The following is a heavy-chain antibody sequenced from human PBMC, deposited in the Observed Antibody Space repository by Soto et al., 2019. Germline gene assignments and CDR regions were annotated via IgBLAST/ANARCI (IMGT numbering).Heavy chain of an antibody. Sequence: GGSLRLSCAASGFTFSSYSMNWVRQAPGKGLEWVSYISSSSSTIYYADSVKGRFTISRDNAKNSLYLQMNSLRDEDTAVYYCARTGYCSSTSCYATEFDPWGQGTLVTVSS. CDR1: GFTFSSYS. V-gene: IGHV3-48*02. J-gene: IGHJ5*02. D-gene: IGHD2-2*01. CDR3: ARTGYCSSTSCYATEFDP. CDR2: ISSSSSTI.